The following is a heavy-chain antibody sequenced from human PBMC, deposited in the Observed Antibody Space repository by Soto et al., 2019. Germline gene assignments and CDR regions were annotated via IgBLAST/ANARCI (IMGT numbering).Heavy chain of an antibody. CDR2: IRSETYGGTP. D-gene: IGHD3-22*01. V-gene: IGHV3-49*04. Sequence: GSLRLSCTGSGFNFCNYAMICVGHSPVKGPEWVGFIRSETYGGTPDYAASLRGRFTISRDDSKSIAYLEINSLQTDDTAVYYCTRYYYASSGYYVYWGQGTLVTVSS. CDR1: GFNFCNYA. CDR3: TRYYYASSGYYVY. J-gene: IGHJ4*02.